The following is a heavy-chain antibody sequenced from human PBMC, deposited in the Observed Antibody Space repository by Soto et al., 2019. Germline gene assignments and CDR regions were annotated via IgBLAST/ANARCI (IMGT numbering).Heavy chain of an antibody. Sequence: VPLQGLGPRLGEPSETLFPTCRVSGGPLGSHFWGWVRQAPGKGPELVGYIYHTVNTNYNPALKSRVTISMDTSKNLLSLQLSSVTAADTAVYYCARLQYTVVTALDIWGQGTMVTVSS. D-gene: IGHD2-15*01. CDR1: GGPLGSHF. CDR2: IYHTVNT. CDR3: ARLQYTVVTALDI. J-gene: IGHJ3*02. V-gene: IGHV4-59*11.